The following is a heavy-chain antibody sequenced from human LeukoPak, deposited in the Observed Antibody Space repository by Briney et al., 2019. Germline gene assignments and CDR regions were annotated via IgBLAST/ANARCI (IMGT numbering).Heavy chain of an antibody. Sequence: SETLSLTCTVSGGSISSYYWSWIRQPPGKGLEWIGSIYYSGSTYYNPSLKSRVTISVDTSKNQFSLKLSSVTAADTAVYYCARSYYDILTGYYTDYWGQGTLVTVSS. CDR3: ARSYYDILTGYYTDY. J-gene: IGHJ4*02. D-gene: IGHD3-9*01. CDR2: IYYSGST. V-gene: IGHV4-59*05. CDR1: GGSISSYY.